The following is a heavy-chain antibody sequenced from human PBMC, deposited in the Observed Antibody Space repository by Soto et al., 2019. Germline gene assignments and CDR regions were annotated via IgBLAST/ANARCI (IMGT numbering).Heavy chain of an antibody. V-gene: IGHV1-69*12. J-gene: IGHJ6*02. CDR2: IIPIFGTA. CDR3: ARAAQPRDYYYGMDV. CDR1: GGTFSSYG. Sequence: QVQLVQSGAEVKKPGSSVKVSCKASGGTFSSYGISWVRQAPGQGLEWMGGIIPIFGTANYAQRFQGRVTITADESTSTAYMELSSLRSEDTAVYYCARAAQPRDYYYGMDVWGQGTTVTVSS.